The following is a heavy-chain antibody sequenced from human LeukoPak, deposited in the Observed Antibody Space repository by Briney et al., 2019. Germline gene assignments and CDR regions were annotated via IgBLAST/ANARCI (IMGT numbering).Heavy chain of an antibody. Sequence: GGSLRLSCAASGFAFSSYAMSWVRQAPGKGLEWVSAISGSGGSTYYADSVKGRFTISRDNSKNTLYLQMNSLRAEDTAVYYCARDSVVVAATLDYFDYWGQGTLVTVSS. D-gene: IGHD2-15*01. CDR2: ISGSGGST. CDR1: GFAFSSYA. CDR3: ARDSVVVAATLDYFDY. V-gene: IGHV3-23*01. J-gene: IGHJ4*02.